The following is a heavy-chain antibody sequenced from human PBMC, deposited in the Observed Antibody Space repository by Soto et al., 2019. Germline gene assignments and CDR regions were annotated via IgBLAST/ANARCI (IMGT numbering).Heavy chain of an antibody. V-gene: IGHV3-21*06. CDR1: GFTFSSST. D-gene: IGHD3-10*01. CDR3: ARDIGEMSAV. J-gene: IGHJ4*02. Sequence: GGSLRLSCTGSGFTFSSSTMTWVRQGPGKGLGWVSSISSSSSYIYFADSLKGRFTISRDNAKNSLYLQMNSLRAEDTAVYYCARDIGEMSAVWGQGTQVTVSS. CDR2: ISSSSSYI.